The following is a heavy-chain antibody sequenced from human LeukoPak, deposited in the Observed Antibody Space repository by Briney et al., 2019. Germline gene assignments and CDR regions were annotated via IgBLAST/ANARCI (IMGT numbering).Heavy chain of an antibody. V-gene: IGHV4-39*01. D-gene: IGHD4-23*01. CDR3: ARLTQITAWYIHY. J-gene: IGHJ4*02. CDR2: IYYSGST. Sequence: SETLSLTCTVSGGSISSSSYYWGWIRQPPGKGLEWIGSIYYSGSTYYNPSLKSRVTISADTPKNQLSLKLSSVTAADTAVYYCARLTQITAWYIHYWGQGTLVTVSS. CDR1: GGSISSSSYY.